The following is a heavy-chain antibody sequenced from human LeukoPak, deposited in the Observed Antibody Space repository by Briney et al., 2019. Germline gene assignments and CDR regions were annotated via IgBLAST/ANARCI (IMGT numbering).Heavy chain of an antibody. CDR2: IYHSGST. CDR3: ARAGWYTLDN. J-gene: IGHJ4*02. Sequence: PSETLSLTCAVSGASISSSNWLSWVRQPPGKGLEWIGEIYHSGSTNYNPSLKSRVTISVDNSKNQFSLKMSSMTAAGTAVYYCARAGWYTLDNWGQGTLVTVSS. CDR1: GASISSSNW. V-gene: IGHV4-4*02. D-gene: IGHD2-15*01.